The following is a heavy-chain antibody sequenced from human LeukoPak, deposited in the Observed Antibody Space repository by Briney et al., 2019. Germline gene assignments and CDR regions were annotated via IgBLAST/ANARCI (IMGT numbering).Heavy chain of an antibody. CDR1: GFTFSGSA. CDR2: IRSKANSYAT. V-gene: IGHV3-73*01. CDR3: TSPSTGYSSGWATSTLDY. J-gene: IGHJ4*02. D-gene: IGHD6-19*01. Sequence: PGGSLRLSCAASGFTFSGSAMHWVRQASGKGLEWVDRIRSKANSYATAYAASVKGRFTISRDDSKNTAYLQMNSLKTEDTAVYYCTSPSTGYSSGWATSTLDYWGQGTLVTVSS.